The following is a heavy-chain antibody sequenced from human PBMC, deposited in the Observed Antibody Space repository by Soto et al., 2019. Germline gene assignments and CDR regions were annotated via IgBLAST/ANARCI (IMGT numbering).Heavy chain of an antibody. J-gene: IGHJ4*02. D-gene: IGHD2-15*01. CDR2: IWYDGSDK. V-gene: IGHV3-33*03. Sequence: GGSLRLSCAASGFSFSTYGMHWVRQAPGKGLEWVALIWYDGSDKDYTDSVKGRFTISRDNAKNSLYLQMSDLRAEDTAVYYCARNQWSFSNWGQGALVTVSS. CDR3: ARNQWSFSN. CDR1: GFSFSTYG.